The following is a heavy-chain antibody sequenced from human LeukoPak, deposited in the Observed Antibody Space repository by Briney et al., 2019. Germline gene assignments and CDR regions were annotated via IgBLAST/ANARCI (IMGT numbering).Heavy chain of an antibody. D-gene: IGHD6-19*01. Sequence: PGGSLRLSCAASGFTFSSYAMHWVRQAPGKGLEWVAVISYDGSNKYYADSVKGRFTISRDNSKNTLYLQMNSLRAEDTALYYCAKSIAVAGFAGGRTFDCWGQGSLVTVSS. CDR1: GFTFSSYA. CDR2: ISYDGSNK. CDR3: AKSIAVAGFAGGRTFDC. V-gene: IGHV3-30*04. J-gene: IGHJ4*02.